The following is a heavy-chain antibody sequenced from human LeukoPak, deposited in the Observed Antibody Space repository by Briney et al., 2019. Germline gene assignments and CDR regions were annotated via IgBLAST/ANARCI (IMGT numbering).Heavy chain of an antibody. CDR1: GGSISSYY. CDR3: AKLSSGWYYFDY. V-gene: IGHV4-59*01. Sequence: PSETLSLTCTVSGGSISSYYWSWIRQPPGKGLEWIGYIDYSGSTNYNPSLKSRVTISVDTPKNQFSLKLSSVTAADTAVYYCAKLSSGWYYFDYWGQGALVTVSS. D-gene: IGHD6-19*01. J-gene: IGHJ4*02. CDR2: IDYSGST.